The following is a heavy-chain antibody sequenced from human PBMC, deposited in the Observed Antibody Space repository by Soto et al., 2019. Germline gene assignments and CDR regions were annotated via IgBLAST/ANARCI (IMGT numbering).Heavy chain of an antibody. D-gene: IGHD2-2*01. CDR3: ARDGSTDQLRNTACGMDV. J-gene: IGHJ6*02. Sequence: QVQLVESGGGVVQPGRSLRLSCAASGFTFSSYGMHWVRQAPGKGLEWVAVIWYDGSNKYYADSVKGRFTISRDNSKNGLYQKLNSLRAEETAVYYCARDGSTDQLRNTACGMDVRGQGTTVTVSS. CDR1: GFTFSSYG. V-gene: IGHV3-33*01. CDR2: IWYDGSNK.